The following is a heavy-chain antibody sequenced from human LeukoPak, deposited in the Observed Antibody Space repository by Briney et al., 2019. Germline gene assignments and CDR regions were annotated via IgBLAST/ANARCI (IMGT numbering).Heavy chain of an antibody. J-gene: IGHJ4*02. CDR2: IYSGGST. V-gene: IGHV3-66*01. Sequence: GGSLRLSCAASGFTVSSNYMSWVLQAPGKGLEWVSVIYSGGSTYYADSVKGRFTISRDNSKNTLYLQMNSLRAEDTAVYYCARDRGVATRRGYFDYWGQGTLVTVSS. CDR3: ARDRGVATRRGYFDY. CDR1: GFTVSSNY. D-gene: IGHD5-12*01.